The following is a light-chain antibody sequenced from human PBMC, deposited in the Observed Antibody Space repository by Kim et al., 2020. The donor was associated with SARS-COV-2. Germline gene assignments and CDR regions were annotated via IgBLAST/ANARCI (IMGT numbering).Light chain of an antibody. J-gene: IGLJ1*01. CDR3: SSYAGSSLYV. V-gene: IGLV2-8*01. CDR2: EVS. CDR1: SSDVGGYNY. Sequence: QSALTQPPSASGSPGQSVTISCTGTSSDVGGYNYVSWYQQHPGKAPKLMIYEVSKRPSGVPYRFSGSKSGNTASLTVSGLQAEDEADYYCSSYAGSSLYVFGTGTKVTVL.